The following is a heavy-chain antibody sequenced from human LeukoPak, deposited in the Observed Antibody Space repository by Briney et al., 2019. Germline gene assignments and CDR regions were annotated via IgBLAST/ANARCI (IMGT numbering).Heavy chain of an antibody. D-gene: IGHD5-12*01. CDR2: IIPILGIA. CDR1: GGTFSSFA. Sequence: GGSVKVSCKASGGTFSSFAISWGRQAPGQGLEWMGRIIPILGIANYAQKFQGRVTITADKSTSTAYMELSSLRSEDTAVYYCARGTYSGYQPLDYWGQGALVTVSS. J-gene: IGHJ4*02. CDR3: ARGTYSGYQPLDY. V-gene: IGHV1-69*04.